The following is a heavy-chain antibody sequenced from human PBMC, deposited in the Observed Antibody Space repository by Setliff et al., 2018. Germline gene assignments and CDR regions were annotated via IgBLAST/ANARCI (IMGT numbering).Heavy chain of an antibody. V-gene: IGHV1-46*01. D-gene: IGHD6-13*01. CDR3: ARAGVAATARKGLLEY. CDR1: GYTLSRHY. CDR2: INPGGGSA. Sequence: ASVKVSCKATGYTLSRHYMHWVRQAPGQGLEWMGIINPGGGSASIVQKFQGRVTMTSDTSTSTVYLDLSGLTSEDTAVYYCARAGVAATARKGLLEYWGQGTLVTVS. J-gene: IGHJ1*01.